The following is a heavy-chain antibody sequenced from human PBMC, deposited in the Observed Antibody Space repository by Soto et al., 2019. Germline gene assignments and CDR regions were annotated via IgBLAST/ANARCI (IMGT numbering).Heavy chain of an antibody. V-gene: IGHV2-5*02. CDR2: IYWDDDK. CDR1: GFSLSTSGVG. D-gene: IGHD2-15*01. J-gene: IGHJ4*02. Sequence: QITLKESGPTLVKPTQTLTLTCTFSGFSLSTSGVGVGWIRQPPGKALEWLALIYWDDDKRYSPSLKSRLTITKDTSKNPVVLTMTNMDPVDTATYYCAHKYCSGGSCYSGYFDYWGQGTLVTVSS. CDR3: AHKYCSGGSCYSGYFDY.